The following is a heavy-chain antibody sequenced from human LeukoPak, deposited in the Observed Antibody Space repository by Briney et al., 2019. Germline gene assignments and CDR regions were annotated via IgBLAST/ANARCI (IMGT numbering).Heavy chain of an antibody. V-gene: IGHV4-59*01. CDR2: IYGSGST. CDR3: AREGSSGTHLNWFDP. J-gene: IGHJ5*02. D-gene: IGHD6-19*01. CDR1: GGSISSYY. Sequence: PSETLSLTCTVSGGSISSYYWSWIRQPPGRGLEWIGHIYGSGSTNYNPSLKSRVTLSVDTSKNQFSLKLSSVTAADTAVYYCAREGSSGTHLNWFDPWGQGNLVTGSS.